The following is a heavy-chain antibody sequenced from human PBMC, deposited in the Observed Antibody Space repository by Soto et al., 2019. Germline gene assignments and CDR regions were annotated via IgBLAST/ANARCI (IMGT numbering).Heavy chain of an antibody. CDR3: ARVPSP. V-gene: IGHV4-59*12. CDR2: IYSSGSA. J-gene: IGHJ5*02. CDR1: GASMSTYY. Sequence: SETLSLTCTASGASMSTYYWNWIRQTPGKGLEWIGYIYSSGSANYNPSLKSRVAISIDTSKNQFSLKLSSVTAADTAVYYCARVPSPWGQGTLVTVSS.